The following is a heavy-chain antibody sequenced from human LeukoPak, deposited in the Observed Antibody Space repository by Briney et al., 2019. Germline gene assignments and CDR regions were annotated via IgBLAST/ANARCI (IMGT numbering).Heavy chain of an antibody. CDR1: GFTFSSYA. V-gene: IGHV3-23*01. J-gene: IGHJ4*02. CDR2: ISGSGGST. Sequence: PGGSVRLSCAASGFTFSSYAMSWVRQAPGKGLEGVAAISGSGGSTYYADSVKGRFTISRDNSKNTLYLQMNSLRAEDTAVYYCAKESADGIVVVPAATFDYWGQGTLVTVSS. CDR3: AKESADGIVVVPAATFDY. D-gene: IGHD2-2*01.